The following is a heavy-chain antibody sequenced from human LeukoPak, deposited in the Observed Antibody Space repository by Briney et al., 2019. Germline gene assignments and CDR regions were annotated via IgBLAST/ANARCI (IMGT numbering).Heavy chain of an antibody. D-gene: IGHD6-6*01. J-gene: IGHJ4*02. CDR3: ARLAAPQDY. CDR2: INPNGGST. CDR1: GYTFSSYH. V-gene: IGHV1-46*01. Sequence: ASVKVSCKASGYTFSSYHVHCVRQAPGQGLEWLGTINPNGGSTTYAQKLQGRVTMTRDTSTSTVYMELNGLRSEDTAVYYCARLAAPQDYWGQGTLVTVSS.